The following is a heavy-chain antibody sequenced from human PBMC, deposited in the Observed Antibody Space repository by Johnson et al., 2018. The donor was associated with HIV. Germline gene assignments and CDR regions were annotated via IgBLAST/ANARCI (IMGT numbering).Heavy chain of an antibody. CDR1: GFTFSSYW. V-gene: IGHV3-7*03. CDR3: ARGEGVLGDRQGAFDI. Sequence: VQLVESGGGLVQPGGSLRLSCAASGFTFSSYWMSWVRQAPGKGLEWVANIKQDGSEKYYVDSVKGRFTISRDNSKNTLYLQMNSLRAEDTAVYYCARGEGVLGDRQGAFDIWGQGTMVTVSS. D-gene: IGHD3-3*01. CDR2: IKQDGSEK. J-gene: IGHJ3*02.